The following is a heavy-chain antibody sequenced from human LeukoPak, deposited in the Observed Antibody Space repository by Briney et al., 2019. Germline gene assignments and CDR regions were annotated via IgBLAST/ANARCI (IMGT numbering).Heavy chain of an antibody. CDR1: GFRFNTYW. CDR2: IAYDGSNK. V-gene: IGHV3-30*03. D-gene: IGHD6-13*01. CDR3: ARADSSTWHDAFDI. Sequence: GGSLRLSCAASGFRFNTYWMSWVRQAPGKGLEWVAVIAYDGSNKFYADSVKGRFTISRDNSKNTLYLQMNSLRAEDTAVYYCARADSSTWHDAFDIWGQGKMVTVSS. J-gene: IGHJ3*02.